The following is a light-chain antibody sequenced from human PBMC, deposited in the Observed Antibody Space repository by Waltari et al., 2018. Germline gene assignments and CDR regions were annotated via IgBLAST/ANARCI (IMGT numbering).Light chain of an antibody. J-gene: IGLJ3*02. CDR2: EVT. CDR3: CSYEGAPFWK. Sequence: QSALTQPASVSGSPGQSIPISCAGPSGDFGTYNRVTWYQQMPGKAPKVLIYEVTKRPSDVSYRFSGSKSGNTASLIISGLQAEDEATYYCCSYEGAPFWKFGGGTKVTVL. CDR1: SGDFGTYNR. V-gene: IGLV2-23*02.